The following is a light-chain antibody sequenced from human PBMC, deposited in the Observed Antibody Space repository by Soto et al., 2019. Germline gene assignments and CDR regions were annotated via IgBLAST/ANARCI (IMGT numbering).Light chain of an antibody. CDR3: QQRSNWPPWT. CDR1: QSVSSF. CDR2: DAS. Sequence: EIVLRQSPATLSLSPGERATLSCRARQSVSSFLAWYQQKPGQAPRLLIYDASHRATGIPARFSGSGSGTDFTLTISSLEPEDFAVYYCQQRSNWPPWTFGQGTKVDIK. V-gene: IGKV3-11*01. J-gene: IGKJ1*01.